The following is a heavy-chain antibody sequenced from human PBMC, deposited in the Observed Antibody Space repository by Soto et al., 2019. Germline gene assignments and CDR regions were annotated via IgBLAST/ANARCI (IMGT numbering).Heavy chain of an antibody. Sequence: QVQLQESGPGLVKPSQTLSLTCTVSGGSISSGGYYWSWIRQHPGKGLEWIGYIYYSGSTYYNASLKSRVTISVDTSKNQFSLKLSSVTAADTAVYYCASEHGSGSYYNFGYFDYWGQGTLVTVSS. D-gene: IGHD3-10*01. CDR3: ASEHGSGSYYNFGYFDY. V-gene: IGHV4-31*03. CDR1: GGSISSGGYY. CDR2: IYYSGST. J-gene: IGHJ4*02.